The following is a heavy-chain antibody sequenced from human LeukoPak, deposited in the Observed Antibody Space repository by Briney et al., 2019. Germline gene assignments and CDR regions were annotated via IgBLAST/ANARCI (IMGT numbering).Heavy chain of an antibody. CDR1: GFMFNIYA. Sequence: GGSLRLSCAASGFMFNIYAMSWVRQAPGKGLEWVSSITGRGDFTFYAGSVKGRFTISRDNFNNILYLQMSSLRAEDTAIYYCAKDRPNYYGSEGHYYRRDGDYWGQGTLVTVSS. J-gene: IGHJ4*02. V-gene: IGHV3-23*01. D-gene: IGHD3-10*01. CDR2: ITGRGDFT. CDR3: AKDRPNYYGSEGHYYRRDGDY.